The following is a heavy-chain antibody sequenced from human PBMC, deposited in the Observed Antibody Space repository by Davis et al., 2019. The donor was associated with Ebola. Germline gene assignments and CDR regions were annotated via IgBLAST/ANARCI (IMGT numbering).Heavy chain of an antibody. D-gene: IGHD6-13*01. Sequence: GGSLRLSCAASGFTFSSYAMSWVRQAPGKGLEWVSRISAIGGDTYYADSVKGRFTISRDNSKNTLNLQMNSLRADDTAVYYCATRDTSSNCFGFYPWGQGTLVTVSS. CDR2: ISAIGGDT. V-gene: IGHV3-23*01. J-gene: IGHJ5*02. CDR1: GFTFSSYA. CDR3: ATRDTSSNCFGFYP.